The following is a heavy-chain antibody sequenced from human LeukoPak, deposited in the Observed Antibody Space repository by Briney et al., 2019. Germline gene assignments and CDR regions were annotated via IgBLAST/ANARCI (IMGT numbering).Heavy chain of an antibody. CDR3: ARRLSATAAGTSPHFDY. CDR2: IRYSGST. CDR1: GGSISSNTYF. D-gene: IGHD6-13*01. Sequence: WETLSLTCNVSGGSISSNTYFWGWIRRPPGRGLEWIGSIRYSGSTYYNPSLKSRVTISVDTSKNQFSLNLSSLTAADTAVYYCARRLSATAAGTSPHFDYWGQGTLVTVSS. V-gene: IGHV4-39*01. J-gene: IGHJ4*02.